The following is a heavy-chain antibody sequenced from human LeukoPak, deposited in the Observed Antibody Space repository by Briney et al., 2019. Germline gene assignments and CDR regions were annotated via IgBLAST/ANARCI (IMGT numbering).Heavy chain of an antibody. CDR1: GGSFSGYY. J-gene: IGHJ4*02. CDR3: ARKRASLYYYDSSGRVDY. Sequence: SETLSLTCAVYGGSFSGYYWSWIRQPPGKGLEWIGEINHSGSTNYNPSLKSRVTISVDTSKNQFSLKLSSVTAADTAVYYCARKRASLYYYDSSGRVDYWGQGTLVTVSS. D-gene: IGHD3-22*01. V-gene: IGHV4-34*01. CDR2: INHSGST.